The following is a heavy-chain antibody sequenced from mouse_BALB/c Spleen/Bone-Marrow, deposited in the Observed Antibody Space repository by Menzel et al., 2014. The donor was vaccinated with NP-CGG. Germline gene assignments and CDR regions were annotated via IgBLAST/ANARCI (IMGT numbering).Heavy chain of an antibody. CDR2: ISCSNGAT. V-gene: IGHV1S34*01. D-gene: IGHD2-3*01. J-gene: IGHJ2*01. Sequence: LVKTGASVKLSCTASGSSFTGYYMHWVKQSHGKSLEWIGNISCSNGATRYNQKFEGKATFTVDTSSNTAYTQFNSLTSEVSAVYYCARGDGYYVDFDYWGQGTTLTVSS. CDR3: ARGDGYYVDFDY. CDR1: GSSFTGYY.